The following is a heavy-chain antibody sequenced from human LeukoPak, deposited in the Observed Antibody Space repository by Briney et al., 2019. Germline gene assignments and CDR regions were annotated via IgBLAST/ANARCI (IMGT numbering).Heavy chain of an antibody. J-gene: IGHJ6*04. CDR1: GDSVSSNSAA. CDR3: ARVSSYGSGSIYSTFYYGMDV. V-gene: IGHV6-1*01. CDR2: TYYRSKWYN. D-gene: IGHD3-10*01. Sequence: SQTLSLTCAISGDSVSSNSAAWNWIRQSPSRGLEWLGRTYYRSKWYNDYAVSVKSRITINPDTSKNQFSLQLNSVTPEDTAVYYCARVSSYGSGSIYSTFYYGMDVWGKGTTVTVPS.